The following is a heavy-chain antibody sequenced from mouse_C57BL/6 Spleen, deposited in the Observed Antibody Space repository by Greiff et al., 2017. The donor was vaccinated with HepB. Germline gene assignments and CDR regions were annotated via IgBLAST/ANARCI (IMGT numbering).Heavy chain of an antibody. CDR3: ARGRDAY. J-gene: IGHJ3*01. V-gene: IGHV1-82*01. Sequence: QVQLQHSGPELVKPGASVKISCKASGYAFSSSWMNWVKQRPGKGLEWIGRIYPGDGDTNYNGKFKGKATLTADKSSSTAYMQLSSLTSEDSAVYFCARGRDAYWGQGTLVTVSA. CDR1: GYAFSSSW. CDR2: IYPGDGDT.